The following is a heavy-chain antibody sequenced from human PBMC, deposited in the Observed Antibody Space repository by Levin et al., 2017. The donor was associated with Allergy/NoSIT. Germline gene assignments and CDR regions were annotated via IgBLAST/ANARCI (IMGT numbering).Heavy chain of an antibody. CDR1: RFTFSSYA. J-gene: IGHJ4*02. CDR3: AREIAAPYYFDY. CDR2: ISYDGSNK. Sequence: GESLKISCAASRFTFSSYAMHWVRQAPGKGLEWVAVISYDGSNKYYADSVKGRFTISRDNSKNTLYLQMNSLRAEDTAVYYCAREIAAPYYFDYWGQGTLVTVSS. V-gene: IGHV3-30*04. D-gene: IGHD6-13*01.